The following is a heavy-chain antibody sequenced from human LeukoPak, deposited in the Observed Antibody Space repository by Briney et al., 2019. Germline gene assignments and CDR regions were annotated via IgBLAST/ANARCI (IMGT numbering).Heavy chain of an antibody. J-gene: IGHJ4*02. D-gene: IGHD3-22*01. V-gene: IGHV3-7*03. CDR2: IKHDGSGR. CDR3: ARDKWDYDRSRSLFVF. Sequence: GGSLRLSCAAPGFTFSRYWMSWVRQVPRKGLEWVANIKHDGSGRCYVDSVKGRFTISRDNAKNSLYLEMNSLRSEDTAVYYCARDKWDYDRSRSLFVFGGQGSLVTVSS. CDR1: GFTFSRYW.